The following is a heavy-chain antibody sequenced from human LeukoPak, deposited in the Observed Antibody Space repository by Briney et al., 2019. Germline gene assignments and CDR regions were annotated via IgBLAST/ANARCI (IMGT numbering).Heavy chain of an antibody. V-gene: IGHV1-69*05. CDR1: GGTFSSYA. J-gene: IGHJ6*03. CDR2: IIPIFGTA. D-gene: IGHD3-22*01. CDR3: ARWGYRGLTTPPGFPMGYYYMDV. Sequence: ASVKVSCKASGGTFSSYAISWVRQAPGQGLEWMGGIIPIFGTANYAQKFQGRVTITTDESTSTAYMELSSLRSEDTAVYYCARWGYRGLTTPPGFPMGYYYMDVWGKGTTVTVSS.